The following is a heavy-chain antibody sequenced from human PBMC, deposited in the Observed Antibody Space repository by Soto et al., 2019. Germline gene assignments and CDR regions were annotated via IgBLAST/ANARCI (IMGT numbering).Heavy chain of an antibody. CDR1: GYSFTSDW. J-gene: IGHJ6*02. CDR2: IYPGDSDT. CDR3: ARSEGGPPYYYYYGMDF. V-gene: IGHV5-51*01. Sequence: PGESLRISCKGSGYSFTSDWIGWVRQMPGKGLEWMGIIYPGDSDTRYSPSFQGQVTISADKSISTAYLQWSSLKASDTAMYYCARSEGGPPYYYYYGMDFWGQGTTVTVSS.